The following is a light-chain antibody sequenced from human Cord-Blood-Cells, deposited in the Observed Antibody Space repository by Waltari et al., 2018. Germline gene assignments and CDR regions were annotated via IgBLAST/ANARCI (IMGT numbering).Light chain of an antibody. CDR1: SSDVGRYNS. Sequence: QSALTQPASVSGSPGQSITISCTGTSSDVGRYNSVSWYQQHPGKAPKLMIYDVSKRPSGVSNRFSGSKSGNTASLTISGLQAEDEADYYCCSYAGSSTWVFGGGTKLTVL. CDR3: CSYAGSSTWV. CDR2: DVS. V-gene: IGLV2-23*02. J-gene: IGLJ3*02.